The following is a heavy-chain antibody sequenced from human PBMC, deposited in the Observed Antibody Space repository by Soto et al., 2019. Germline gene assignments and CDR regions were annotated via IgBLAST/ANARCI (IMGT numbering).Heavy chain of an antibody. CDR1: GFTFSSYC. D-gene: IGHD5-18*01. Sequence: QAQLVESGGGVVQPGRSLRLSCAASGFTFSSYCMHWVRQAPGKGLEWVAVISYDGSNKYYADSVKGRFTISRDNSKNTLYLQMNSLRAEDTAVYYGAKSDTKYGMDVWGQGSTVTVSS. CDR3: AKSDTKYGMDV. V-gene: IGHV3-30*18. J-gene: IGHJ6*02. CDR2: ISYDGSNK.